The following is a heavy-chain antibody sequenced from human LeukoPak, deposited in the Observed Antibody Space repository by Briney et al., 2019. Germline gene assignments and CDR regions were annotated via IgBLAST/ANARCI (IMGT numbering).Heavy chain of an antibody. CDR3: ARPQSGGSYYDAFDI. J-gene: IGHJ3*02. CDR1: GYSFTTYW. D-gene: IGHD1-26*01. CDR2: IYPGDSDT. Sequence: GESLKISCQGSGYSFTTYWIGWVRQMPGKGLEWMGIIYPGDSDTRYSPSFQGQVTISADKSISTAYLQWSSLKASDTAMYYCARPQSGGSYYDAFDIWGQGTMVTVSS. V-gene: IGHV5-51*01.